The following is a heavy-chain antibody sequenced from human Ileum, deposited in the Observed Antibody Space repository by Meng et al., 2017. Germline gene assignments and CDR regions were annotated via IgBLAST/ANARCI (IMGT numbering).Heavy chain of an antibody. Sequence: QVQLQESGPGRVTHSQTLFPTGTVSGGTISSGDYYWGWIRQPPGKGLEWIGYIYYSGSTYYNPSLKSRVTISVDTSKNQFSLKLSSVTAADTAVYYCARENTIFGVVWGSWFDPWGQGTLVTVSS. J-gene: IGHJ5*02. CDR3: ARENTIFGVVWGSWFDP. V-gene: IGHV4-30-4*01. D-gene: IGHD3-3*01. CDR1: GGTISSGDYY. CDR2: IYYSGST.